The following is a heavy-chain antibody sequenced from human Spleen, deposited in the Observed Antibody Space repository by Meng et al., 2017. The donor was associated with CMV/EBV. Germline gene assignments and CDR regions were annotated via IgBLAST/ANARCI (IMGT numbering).Heavy chain of an antibody. CDR2: IWYDGSDK. J-gene: IGHJ6*02. V-gene: IGHV3-33*06. CDR3: AKDHSSTTPVRYGMDV. CDR1: GFTFNIYG. D-gene: IGHD2-2*01. Sequence: GGSLRLSCAASGFTFNIYGMPWVRQAPGKGPEWVAVIWYDGSDKYYADSGKGRFTISRDNSNNTVHLQMNSLRAEDTAVYYCAKDHSSTTPVRYGMDVWGQGTTVTVSS.